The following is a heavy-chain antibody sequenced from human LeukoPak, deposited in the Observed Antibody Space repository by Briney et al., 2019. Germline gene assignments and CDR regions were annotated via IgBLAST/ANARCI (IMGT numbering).Heavy chain of an antibody. CDR1: GFTFSSYW. CDR2: ISGSGGST. D-gene: IGHD1-26*01. Sequence: GGSLRLSCAASGFTFSSYWMSWVRQAPGKGLEWVSAISGSGGSTNYADSVRGRFTISRDNSMNTLYLQMNSLRAEDTAVYYCAKDGSGSYYLYFDYWGQGTLVTVSS. V-gene: IGHV3-23*01. CDR3: AKDGSGSYYLYFDY. J-gene: IGHJ4*02.